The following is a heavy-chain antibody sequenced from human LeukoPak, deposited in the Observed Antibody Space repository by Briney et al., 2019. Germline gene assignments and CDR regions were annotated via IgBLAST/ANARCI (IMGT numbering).Heavy chain of an antibody. V-gene: IGHV3-23*01. CDR1: GFTFSSYA. CDR3: AKDRSPYYDSGYFDY. D-gene: IGHD3-22*01. CDR2: ISGSGGGT. Sequence: PGGSLRLSCAASGFTFSSYAMSWVRQAPGKGLEWVSAISGSGGGTYYADSVKGRFTISRDNSKNTLYLQMNSLRAEDTAVYYCAKDRSPYYDSGYFDYWGQGTLVTVSS. J-gene: IGHJ4*02.